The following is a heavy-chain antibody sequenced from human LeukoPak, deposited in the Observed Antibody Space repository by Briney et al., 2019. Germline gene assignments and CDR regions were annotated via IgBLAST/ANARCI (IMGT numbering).Heavy chain of an antibody. CDR2: IYPGDSDT. V-gene: IGHV5-51*01. Sequence: PGESLKISCKGSGYSFTSYWIGWVRQMPGKGLEWMGIIYPGDSDTRYSPSFQGQVTTSADKSISTAYLQWSSLKASDTAMYYCAFPIAAPLDAFDIWGQGTMVTVSS. D-gene: IGHD6-6*01. CDR3: AFPIAAPLDAFDI. J-gene: IGHJ3*02. CDR1: GYSFTSYW.